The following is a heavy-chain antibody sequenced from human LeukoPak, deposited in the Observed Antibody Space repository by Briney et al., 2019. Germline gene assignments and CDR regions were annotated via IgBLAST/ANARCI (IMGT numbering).Heavy chain of an antibody. CDR1: GDSVSSGYYY. CDR3: ARSGKSAYILDY. Sequence: SETLSLTCTVSGDSVSSGYYYWSWIRQPPGKGLEWIGYIYYTGSTNYNPSLKSRVTISVDTSKNQFSLKLSSVTAAETAVYYCARSGKSAYILDYWGQGTLVTVSS. CDR2: IYYTGST. D-gene: IGHD3-16*01. J-gene: IGHJ4*02. V-gene: IGHV4-61*01.